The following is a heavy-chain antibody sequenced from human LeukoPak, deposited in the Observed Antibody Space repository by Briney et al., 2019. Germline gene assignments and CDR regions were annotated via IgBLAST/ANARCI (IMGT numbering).Heavy chain of an antibody. J-gene: IGHJ4*02. D-gene: IGHD4-17*01. Sequence: GGSLRLSSAASGFTFSSYSMNWVRQAPGKGVGWGSSISSSGSYIYYADPVKGRFTISRDNAKNSLYLQMNSLRAEDTAVYYCARDHEEGDYIPAVIFDYWGQGTLVTVSS. CDR2: ISSSGSYI. V-gene: IGHV3-21*01. CDR1: GFTFSSYS. CDR3: ARDHEEGDYIPAVIFDY.